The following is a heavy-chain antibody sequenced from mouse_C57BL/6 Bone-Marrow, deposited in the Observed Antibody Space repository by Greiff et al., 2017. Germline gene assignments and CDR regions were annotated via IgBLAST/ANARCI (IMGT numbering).Heavy chain of an antibody. Sequence: EVKLMESGGDLVKPGGSLTLSCAASGFTFSSYGMSWVRQTPDKRLEWVATISSGGSYTYYPDSVKGRFTISRDNAKNTLYLQMSSLKSEDTAMYYCARRWSFRYYYAMDYWGQGTSVTVSS. J-gene: IGHJ4*01. CDR1: GFTFSSYG. CDR3: ARRWSFRYYYAMDY. CDR2: ISSGGSYT. V-gene: IGHV5-6*02.